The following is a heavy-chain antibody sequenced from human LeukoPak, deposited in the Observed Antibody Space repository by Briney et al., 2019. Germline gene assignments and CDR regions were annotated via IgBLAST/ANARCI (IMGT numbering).Heavy chain of an antibody. CDR1: GFTFSSYW. CDR3: AKGAHSGYGILFDY. V-gene: IGHV3-7*03. CDR2: IKQDGSEK. Sequence: GGSLRLSCAASGFTFSSYWMSWVRQAPGKGLEWVANIKQDGSEKYYVDSVKGRFTISRDNSKNTLYLQMNSLRAEDTAVYYCAKGAHSGYGILFDYWDQGTLVTVSS. J-gene: IGHJ4*02. D-gene: IGHD5-12*01.